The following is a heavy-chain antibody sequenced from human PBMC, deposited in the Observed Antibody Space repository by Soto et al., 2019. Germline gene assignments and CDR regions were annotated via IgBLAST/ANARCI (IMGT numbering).Heavy chain of an antibody. D-gene: IGHD5-18*01. Sequence: PSETLSLTCTVSGGSISSDGYYWSWIRQHPGKGLEWIGYIYTSGSTNYNPSFKSRVTMSVDTSKNQFSLKLSSVTAADTAVYYCARGGTAMFYYCYGMDVWGQGTTVTVSS. J-gene: IGHJ6*02. CDR1: GGSISSDGYY. CDR3: ARGGTAMFYYCYGMDV. V-gene: IGHV4-61*08. CDR2: IYTSGST.